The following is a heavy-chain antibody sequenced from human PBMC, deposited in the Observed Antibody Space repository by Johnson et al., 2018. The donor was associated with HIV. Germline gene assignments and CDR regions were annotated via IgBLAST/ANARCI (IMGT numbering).Heavy chain of an antibody. Sequence: VQLVESGGVVVQPGGSLRLSCAASGFTFSSYAMSWVRQAPGKGLEWVSAISGSGDRTYYADYVTGRFTISRDNSKNTLYLQMNSLRAEDTAVYYCARRWWTSDLDAFDIWGQGTMVTVSS. CDR1: GFTFSSYA. V-gene: IGHV3-23*04. J-gene: IGHJ3*02. D-gene: IGHD2-15*01. CDR3: ARRWWTSDLDAFDI. CDR2: ISGSGDRT.